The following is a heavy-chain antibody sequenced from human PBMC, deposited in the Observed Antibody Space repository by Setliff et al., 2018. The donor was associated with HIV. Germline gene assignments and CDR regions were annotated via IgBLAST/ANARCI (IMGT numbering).Heavy chain of an antibody. CDR1: GFTFDDYA. V-gene: IGHV3-20*04. Sequence: GESLKISCTASGFTFDDYAMTWVRQPPGKGLEWVSSVNWNGGSTGYADSVKGRFTISRDNAKNSLYLQMNSLRAEDTALYYCARDLDSSGRDDWGLGTLVTVSS. D-gene: IGHD3-22*01. J-gene: IGHJ4*02. CDR3: ARDLDSSGRDD. CDR2: VNWNGGST.